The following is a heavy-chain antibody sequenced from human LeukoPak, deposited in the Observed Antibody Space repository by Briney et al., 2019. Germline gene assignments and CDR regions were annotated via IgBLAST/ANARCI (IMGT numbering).Heavy chain of an antibody. CDR3: AKDWYYYDSSGYHDY. CDR2: ISWNSGSI. CDR1: GFNFDDYA. Sequence: GGSLRLSCAAFGFNFDDYAMHWVRQAPGKGLEWVSGISWNSGSIGYADSVKGRFTISRDNAKNSLYLQMNSLRAEDTALYYCAKDWYYYDSSGYHDYWGQGTLVTVSS. V-gene: IGHV3-9*01. D-gene: IGHD3-22*01. J-gene: IGHJ4*02.